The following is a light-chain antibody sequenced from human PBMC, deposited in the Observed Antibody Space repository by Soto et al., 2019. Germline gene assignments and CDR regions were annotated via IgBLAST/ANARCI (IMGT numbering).Light chain of an antibody. CDR3: SSYAGSNNYV. V-gene: IGLV2-8*01. CDR2: EVC. CDR1: SSDVGGYNY. Sequence: SALTQPPSASGSPGQSVTISCTGTSSDVGGYNYVSWYQQHPGKAPKLMIYEVCKRPSGVPDRFSGSKSGNTASLTISGLQAEDEADYYCSSYAGSNNYVFGTGTKVTVL. J-gene: IGLJ1*01.